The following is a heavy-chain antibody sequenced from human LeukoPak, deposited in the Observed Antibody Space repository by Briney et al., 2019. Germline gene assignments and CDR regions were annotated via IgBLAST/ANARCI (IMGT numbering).Heavy chain of an antibody. V-gene: IGHV1-46*01. Sequence: GASVKVSCKASGYTFTSYYMHWVRQAPGQGLEWMGIINPSGGSTSYAQKFQGRVTMTRDMSTSTVYMELSSLSSEDTAVYYCASLEPDHCSGGSCYNYWGQGTLVTVSS. D-gene: IGHD2-15*01. CDR2: INPSGGST. CDR1: GYTFTSYY. CDR3: ASLEPDHCSGGSCYNY. J-gene: IGHJ4*02.